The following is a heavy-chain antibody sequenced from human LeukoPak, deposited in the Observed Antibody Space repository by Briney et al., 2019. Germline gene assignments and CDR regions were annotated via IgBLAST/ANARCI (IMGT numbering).Heavy chain of an antibody. CDR1: GFTFSTHG. Sequence: GGSLRLSCAASGFTFSTHGMSWVRQAPGKGLEWVSDISGSGGSTSYADSVKGRFTISRGNSKNTLYLQMNSLRAEDTAVYYCTKGWSWIDSWGQGTLVTVSS. J-gene: IGHJ4*02. V-gene: IGHV3-23*01. CDR2: ISGSGGST. CDR3: TKGWSWIDS. D-gene: IGHD1-26*01.